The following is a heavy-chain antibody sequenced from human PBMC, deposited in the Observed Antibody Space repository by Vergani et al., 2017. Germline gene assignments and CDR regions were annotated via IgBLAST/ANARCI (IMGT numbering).Heavy chain of an antibody. CDR2: IRYDGSNK. D-gene: IGHD5-24*01. V-gene: IGHV3-30*02. Sequence: QVQLVESGGGVVQPGGSLRLSCAASGFTFSSYGMHWVRQAPGKGLEWVAFIRYDGSNKYYADSVKGRFTISRDNSKNTLYLQMNSLRAEDTAVYYCAKDSRDGYKNGGFDYWGQGTLVTVSS. CDR1: GFTFSSYG. J-gene: IGHJ4*02. CDR3: AKDSRDGYKNGGFDY.